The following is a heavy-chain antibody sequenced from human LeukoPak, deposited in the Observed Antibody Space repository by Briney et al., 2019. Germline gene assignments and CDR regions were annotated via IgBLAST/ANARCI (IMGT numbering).Heavy chain of an antibody. Sequence: ASVKVSCKASGYTFTSYDINWVRQATGQGLEWMGWMNPNSGNTGYAQKFQGRVTITRNTSISTAYMELSSLRSEDTAVYYCARSGRWLQLRADAFDIWGQGTMVTVSS. CDR2: MNPNSGNT. J-gene: IGHJ3*02. V-gene: IGHV1-8*03. CDR3: ARSGRWLQLRADAFDI. CDR1: GYTFTSYD. D-gene: IGHD5-24*01.